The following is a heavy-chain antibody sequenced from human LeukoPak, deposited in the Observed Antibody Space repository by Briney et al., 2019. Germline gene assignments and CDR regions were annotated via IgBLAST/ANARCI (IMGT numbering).Heavy chain of an antibody. CDR2: ISGAGGTT. Sequence: QPGGSLRLSCAASGFTFSTFDMSWVRQAPGKGLQWVSTISGAGGTTLFADSVKGRFGISRDNSNNKVFLQMNSLRVEDTAVYYCAKASDFDSSGFPIDVFDFWGQGLLVSVAS. D-gene: IGHD3-22*01. J-gene: IGHJ4*02. V-gene: IGHV3-23*01. CDR1: GFTFSTFD. CDR3: AKASDFDSSGFPIDVFDF.